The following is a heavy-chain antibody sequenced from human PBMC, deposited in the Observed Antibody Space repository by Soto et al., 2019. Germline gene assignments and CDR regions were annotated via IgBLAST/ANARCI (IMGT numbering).Heavy chain of an antibody. Sequence: GASVKVSCKASGYTFTSYYMHWVRQAPGQGLEWMGIINPSGGSTSYAQKFQGRVTMTRDTSTSTVYMELSSLRSEDTAVYYCARAGSIRDFWSGYSRRYYYYGMDVWGQGTTVTVSS. J-gene: IGHJ6*02. CDR3: ARAGSIRDFWSGYSRRYYYYGMDV. D-gene: IGHD3-3*01. CDR1: GYTFTSYY. CDR2: INPSGGST. V-gene: IGHV1-46*01.